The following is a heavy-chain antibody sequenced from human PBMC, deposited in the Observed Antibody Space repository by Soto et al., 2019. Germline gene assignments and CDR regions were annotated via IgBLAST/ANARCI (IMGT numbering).Heavy chain of an antibody. J-gene: IGHJ4*02. CDR2: AGPSGSST. Sequence: QPGGSLRLSCAASGFTFGSYAMSWVRLAPGKGLEWVSVAGPSGSSTFYADSVRGRFTISRDNAENTLYLQMNSLRVADTALYFCARTYYYDSTGYYRTFDYWGQGTPVPVSS. V-gene: IGHV3-23*01. CDR3: ARTYYYDSTGYYRTFDY. CDR1: GFTFGSYA. D-gene: IGHD3-22*01.